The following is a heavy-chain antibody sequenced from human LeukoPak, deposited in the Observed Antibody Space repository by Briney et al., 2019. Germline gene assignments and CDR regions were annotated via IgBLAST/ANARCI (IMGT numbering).Heavy chain of an antibody. CDR1: GGSFSGYY. V-gene: IGHV4-34*01. D-gene: IGHD4-17*01. Sequence: SETLSLTCAVYGGSFSGYYWSWIRQPPGKGLEWIGVINPSGSTNYNPSLKSRVTISVDTSKNQFSLKLSSVTAADTAVYYCARARMTTVKFFDYWGQGTLVTVSS. CDR2: INPSGST. CDR3: ARARMTTVKFFDY. J-gene: IGHJ4*02.